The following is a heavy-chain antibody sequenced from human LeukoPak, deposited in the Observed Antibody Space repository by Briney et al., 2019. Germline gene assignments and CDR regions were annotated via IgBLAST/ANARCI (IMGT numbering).Heavy chain of an antibody. J-gene: IGHJ5*02. CDR1: GYTFTDNY. CDR2: IIPNSGDT. V-gene: IGHV1-2*02. D-gene: IGHD2-2*01. Sequence: ASVKVSCRASGYTFTDNYMHWVRQALGQGLEWVGRIIPNSGDTLYAQKFKGRVTMTRDTSISTAYMELSRLRSDDTAVYYCARALGVVPVAPWGQGTLVTVSS. CDR3: ARALGVVPVAP.